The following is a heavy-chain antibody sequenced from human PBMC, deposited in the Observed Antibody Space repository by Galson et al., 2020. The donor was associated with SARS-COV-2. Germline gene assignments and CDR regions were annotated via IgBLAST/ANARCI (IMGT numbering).Heavy chain of an antibody. CDR2: ISSRGSRI. D-gene: IGHD2-15*01. CDR3: ARHMEYCSGGNCSYGMDV. V-gene: IGHV3-11*01. Sequence: GESLKISCAASGFTFSDYYMSWIRQAPGKGLEWVSYISSRGSRIYYSDSVKGQFTISRDNTKNSLYLQMNSLRAEDTAMYYCARHMEYCSGGNCSYGMDVWGPGPRSPSP. J-gene: IGHJ6*02. CDR1: GFTFSDYY.